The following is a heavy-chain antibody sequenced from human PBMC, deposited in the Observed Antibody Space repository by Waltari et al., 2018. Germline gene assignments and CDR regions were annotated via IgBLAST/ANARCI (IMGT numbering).Heavy chain of an antibody. CDR1: AYTFTSYY. CDR3: ARSLSPNY. CDR2: MNPSSRNT. V-gene: IGHV1-8*02. Sequence: QLVQSGPEVKKPGASVKVSCKASAYTFTSYYTNWVRHATGHGLEWPGWMNPSSRNTGYAQKFQGRVAITRSTSIGTAYMELSSLRSEDTAVYYCARSLSPNYWGQGALVTVSS. J-gene: IGHJ4*02.